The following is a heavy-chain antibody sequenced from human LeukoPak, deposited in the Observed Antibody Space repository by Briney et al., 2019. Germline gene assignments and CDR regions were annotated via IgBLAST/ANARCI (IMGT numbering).Heavy chain of an antibody. Sequence: ASVTVSFKASGYTFTSYGISRVRQAPGQGLEWMGWISAYNGNTNYAQKLQGRVTMTTDTSTSTAYMELRSLRSDDTAVYYCARDPPYFGFDYWGQGTLVTVSS. CDR2: ISAYNGNT. V-gene: IGHV1-18*01. J-gene: IGHJ4*02. CDR3: ARDPPYFGFDY. CDR1: GYTFTSYG. D-gene: IGHD2/OR15-2a*01.